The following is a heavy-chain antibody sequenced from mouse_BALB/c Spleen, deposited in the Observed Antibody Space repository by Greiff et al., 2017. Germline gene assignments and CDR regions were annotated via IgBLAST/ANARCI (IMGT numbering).Heavy chain of an antibody. V-gene: IGHV2-6-7*01. CDR2: IWGDGST. CDR1: GFSLTGYG. D-gene: IGHD2-4*01. CDR3: ARDGGYDYDAWFAY. J-gene: IGHJ3*01. Sequence: VQLKESGPGLVAPSQSLSITCTVSGFSLTGYGVNWVRQPPGKGLEWLGMIWGDGSTDYNSALKSRLSISKDNSKSQVFLKMNSLQTDDTARYYCARDGGYDYDAWFAYWGQGTLVTVSA.